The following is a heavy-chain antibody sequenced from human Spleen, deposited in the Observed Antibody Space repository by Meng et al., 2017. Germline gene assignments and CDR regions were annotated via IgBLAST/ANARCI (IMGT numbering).Heavy chain of an antibody. Sequence: LEQAGAEVKVPWSSVKVSSTASGCTVISDGFSWVRQAPGHGLEWMGGIIPLFGSANYAQKFQGRVAITADASTNTAYMELSSLSSEDTAVYYCAREGSSSSLNYWGQGTLVTVSS. V-gene: IGHV1-69*01. CDR2: IIPLFGSA. D-gene: IGHD6-13*01. J-gene: IGHJ4*02. CDR3: AREGSSSSLNY. CDR1: GCTVISDG.